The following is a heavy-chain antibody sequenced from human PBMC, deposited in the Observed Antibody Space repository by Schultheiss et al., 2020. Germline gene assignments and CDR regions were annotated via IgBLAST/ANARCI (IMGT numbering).Heavy chain of an antibody. J-gene: IGHJ4*02. CDR2: IGTAGDT. Sequence: CGSLRLSCAASGFTFSSYAMSWVRQAPGKGLEWVSAIGTAGDTYYPGSVKGRFTISRDNSKNTLYLQMNSLRAEDTAVYYCARDSPVTAIHDYWGQGTLVTVSS. CDR1: GFTFSSYA. V-gene: IGHV3-23*01. CDR3: ARDSPVTAIHDY. D-gene: IGHD2-21*02.